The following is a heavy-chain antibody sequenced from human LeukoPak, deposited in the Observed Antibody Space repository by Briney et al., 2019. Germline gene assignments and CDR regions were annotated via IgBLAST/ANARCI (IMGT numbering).Heavy chain of an antibody. J-gene: IGHJ4*02. CDR3: ARVPYCGGDCLYFDY. Sequence: GGSLRLSCAASGFTFSSYWMSWVHQAPGKGLEWGANIKQDGSEKYYVDSVKGRFTISRDNAKNSLYLQMNSLRAEDTAVYYCARVPYCGGDCLYFDYWGQGTLVTVSS. CDR1: GFTFSSYW. V-gene: IGHV3-7*01. D-gene: IGHD2-21*02. CDR2: IKQDGSEK.